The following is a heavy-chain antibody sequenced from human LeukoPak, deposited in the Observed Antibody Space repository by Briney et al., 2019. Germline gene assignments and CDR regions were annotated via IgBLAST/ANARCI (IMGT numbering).Heavy chain of an antibody. CDR1: GFTFSNHQ. CDR3: ARWNYVSGGWALDC. J-gene: IGHJ4*02. D-gene: IGHD3-10*01. Sequence: GGSLRLSCVGSGFTFSNHQMNWVRQAPGKGREWVAKIKQDGGEKHYVDSGRGRFTISRDNAKNSLYLQMTSLRVEDTAIYYCARWNYVSGGWALDCWGQGTLVTVSS. V-gene: IGHV3-7*05. CDR2: IKQDGGEK.